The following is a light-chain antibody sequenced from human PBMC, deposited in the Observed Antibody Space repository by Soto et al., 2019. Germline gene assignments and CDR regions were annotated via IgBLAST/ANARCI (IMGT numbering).Light chain of an antibody. CDR3: QQYNSYPVT. Sequence: DIQVTQSPSTLSASVGDRVTTTCRASQSISSWLDWYQQKPGKAPKLLIYQASSLQSGVPSRFSGSGSGTEFTLTITSLQPDDFATYYCQQYNSYPVTFGGGTRVEIK. CDR1: QSISSW. CDR2: QAS. V-gene: IGKV1-5*03. J-gene: IGKJ4*01.